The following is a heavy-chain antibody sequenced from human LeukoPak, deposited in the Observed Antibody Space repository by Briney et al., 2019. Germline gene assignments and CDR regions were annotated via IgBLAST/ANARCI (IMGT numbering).Heavy chain of an antibody. CDR1: GYSFTGYY. CDR3: AGTANSRSYYHFDY. Sequence: ASVKVSCKASGYSFTGYYMHWVRQAPGQGLEWMGWINPNSGRANYAQKFQGRVTMTRDTSISTAYIELSRLRSDATAAYYCAGTANSRSYYHFDYWGQGTLVTVSS. CDR2: INPNSGRA. V-gene: IGHV1-2*02. D-gene: IGHD1-26*01. J-gene: IGHJ4*02.